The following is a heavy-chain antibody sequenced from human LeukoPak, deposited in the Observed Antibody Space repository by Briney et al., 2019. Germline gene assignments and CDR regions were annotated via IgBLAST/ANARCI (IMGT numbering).Heavy chain of an antibody. D-gene: IGHD3-22*01. Sequence: SETLSLTCAVYGGSFSGYYWSWIRQPPGKGLEWIGYIYYSGSTNYNPSLKSRVTISVDTSKNQFSLKMSSVTAADTAVYYCARDPSYYDRGGFDYWGQGTLVTVSS. CDR3: ARDPSYYDRGGFDY. V-gene: IGHV4-59*01. CDR1: GGSFSGYY. CDR2: IYYSGST. J-gene: IGHJ4*02.